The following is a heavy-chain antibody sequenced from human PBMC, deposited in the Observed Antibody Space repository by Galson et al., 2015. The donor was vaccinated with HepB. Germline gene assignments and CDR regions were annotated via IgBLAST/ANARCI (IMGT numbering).Heavy chain of an antibody. CDR2: ISSNGGST. CDR3: VKDRRNEGTVTTRTRGAFDI. D-gene: IGHD4-17*01. V-gene: IGHV3-64D*06. J-gene: IGHJ3*02. CDR1: GFTFSSYA. Sequence: SLRLSCAASGFTFSSYAMHWVRRAPGKGLEYVSAISSNGGSTYYADSVKGRFTISRDNSKNTLYLQMSSLRAEDTAVYYCVKDRRNEGTVTTRTRGAFDIWGQGTMVTVSS.